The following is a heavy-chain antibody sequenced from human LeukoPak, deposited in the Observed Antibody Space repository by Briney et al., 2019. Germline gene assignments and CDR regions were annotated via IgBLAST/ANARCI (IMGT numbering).Heavy chain of an antibody. CDR2: INHSGST. D-gene: IGHD3-10*01. Sequence: PSQTLSLTCAVYGGSFSGYYWSWIRQPPGKGLEWIGEINHSGSTNYNPSLKSRVTISVDTSKNQFSLKLSSVTAADTAVYYCARRKNKLWFGEIWFDPWGQGTLVTVSS. V-gene: IGHV4-34*01. CDR3: ARRKNKLWFGEIWFDP. J-gene: IGHJ5*02. CDR1: GGSFSGYY.